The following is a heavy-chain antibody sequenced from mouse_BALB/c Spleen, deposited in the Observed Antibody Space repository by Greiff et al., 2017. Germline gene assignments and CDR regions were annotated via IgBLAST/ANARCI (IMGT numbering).Heavy chain of an antibody. J-gene: IGHJ4*01. CDR1: GFTFSSYG. CDR2: ISSGGSYT. D-gene: IGHD1-1*01. V-gene: IGHV5-6*03. Sequence: DVMLVESGGGLVQPGGSRKLSCAASGFTFSSYGMSWVRQTPEKRLEWVATISSGGSYTYYPDSVKGRITISRDNAKNTLYLQMSSLKSEDTAMYYCASRAAVDDYGSSYAMDYWGQGTSVTVSS. CDR3: ASRAAVDDYGSSYAMDY.